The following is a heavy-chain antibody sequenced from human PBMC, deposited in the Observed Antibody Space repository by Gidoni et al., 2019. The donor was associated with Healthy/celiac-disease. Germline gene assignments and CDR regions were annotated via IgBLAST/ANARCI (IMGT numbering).Heavy chain of an antibody. V-gene: IGHV3-30*18. CDR3: AKDSVIVVVVAYFDY. J-gene: IGHJ4*02. Sequence: QVQLVESGGGVVQPGRSLRLSCAASGFTLSSYGMHWVRQAPGKGLEWVAVISYDGSNKYYADSVKCRFTISRDNSKNTLYLQMNSLRAEDTAVYYCAKDSVIVVVVAYFDYWGQGTLVTVSS. D-gene: IGHD2-15*01. CDR1: GFTLSSYG. CDR2: ISYDGSNK.